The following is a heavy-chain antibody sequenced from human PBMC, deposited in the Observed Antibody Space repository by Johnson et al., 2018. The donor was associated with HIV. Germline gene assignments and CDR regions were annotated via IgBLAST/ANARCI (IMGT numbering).Heavy chain of an antibody. Sequence: EVQLVESGGGLVQPGGSLRLACAVSGFTVSSNYMSWVRQAPGKGLEWVSVIYSAGSTNYADSVKGSFTISRDNSNNTLYLLMNSLRAEDTAVYYCASGSWELSEDAFHIWGQGTIVTVSS. CDR2: IYSAGST. V-gene: IGHV3-66*01. D-gene: IGHD1-26*01. J-gene: IGHJ3*02. CDR3: ASGSWELSEDAFHI. CDR1: GFTVSSNY.